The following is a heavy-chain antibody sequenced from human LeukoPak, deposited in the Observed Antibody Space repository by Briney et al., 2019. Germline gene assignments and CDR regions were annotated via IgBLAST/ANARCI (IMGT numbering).Heavy chain of an antibody. V-gene: IGHV1-2*02. J-gene: IGHJ3*02. D-gene: IGHD3-9*01. Sequence: GASVKVSCKASGYTFTGYYIHWARQAPGQGLEWMGWINPNSGGTNYAQKFQGRVTMTRDTSISTAYMELSSLRSDDTAVYYCTRDSNYDLLTASAFDIWGQGTMVTVSS. CDR3: TRDSNYDLLTASAFDI. CDR1: GYTFTGYY. CDR2: INPNSGGT.